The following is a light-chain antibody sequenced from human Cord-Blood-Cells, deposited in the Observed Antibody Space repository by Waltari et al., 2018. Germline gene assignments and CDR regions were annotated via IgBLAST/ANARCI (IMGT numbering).Light chain of an antibody. V-gene: IGLV2-23*02. CDR3: CSYAGSYV. CDR1: SSDVGSYNL. CDR2: EVS. Sequence: QSALTQPASVSGSPGQSITISCTGTSSDVGSYNLVSWYHQHPGKAPKLMIYEVSKRPSGVSNRFSGSKSGNTASLTISGLQAEDDADYYCCSYAGSYVFGTGTKVTVL. J-gene: IGLJ1*01.